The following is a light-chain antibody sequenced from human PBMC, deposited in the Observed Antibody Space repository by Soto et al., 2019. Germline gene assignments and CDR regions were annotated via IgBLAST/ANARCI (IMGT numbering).Light chain of an antibody. Sequence: QSALTQPASVSGSPGQSITISCTGTSRDVGSFNLVSWYQQHPGKAPKLMIYEGSKRPSGVSNRFSGSKSGNTAYLTISGLQAEDDADYHCCSYAGSSTLVFGGGTHLPVL. CDR1: SRDVGSFNL. J-gene: IGLJ2*01. CDR3: CSYAGSSTLV. V-gene: IGLV2-23*01. CDR2: EGS.